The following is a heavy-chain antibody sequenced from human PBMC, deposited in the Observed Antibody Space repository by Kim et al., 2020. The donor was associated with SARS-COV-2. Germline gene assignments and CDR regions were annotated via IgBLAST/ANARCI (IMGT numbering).Heavy chain of an antibody. J-gene: IGHJ4*02. V-gene: IGHV3-15*01. CDR2: IKSKTDGEET. CDR1: GFPFSNVW. Sequence: GGSLRLSCAASGFPFSNVWMSWVRQAPGKGLEWVGRIKSKTDGEETDYAAPVKGRFTMSRDDSKNTLHLQMNSLETEDTGVYYCTTLISAAGRGYWGQGTLVTVSS. D-gene: IGHD6-13*01. CDR3: TTLISAAGRGY.